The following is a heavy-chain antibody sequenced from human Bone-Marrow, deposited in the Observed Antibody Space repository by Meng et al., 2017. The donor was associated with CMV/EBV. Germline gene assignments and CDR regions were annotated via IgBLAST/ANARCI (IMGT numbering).Heavy chain of an antibody. CDR3: ARAYCGGDCYSYNWFDP. J-gene: IGHJ5*02. Sequence: SETLSLTCAVYGGSFSGYYWSWIRQPPGKGLEWIGEINHSGSTNYNPSLKSRVTISLDTSKNQFSLKGSSVTAADTAVYYCARAYCGGDCYSYNWFDPWGQGTLVTVSS. V-gene: IGHV4-34*01. CDR1: GGSFSGYY. CDR2: INHSGST. D-gene: IGHD2-21*01.